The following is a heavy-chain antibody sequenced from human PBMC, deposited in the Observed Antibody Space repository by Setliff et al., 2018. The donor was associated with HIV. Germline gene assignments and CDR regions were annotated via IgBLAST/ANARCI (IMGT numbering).Heavy chain of an antibody. Sequence: GASVKVSCKASGYTFTGYYMHWVRQAPGQGLEWMGIINPRGGNTTYAQMFQGRVTMTRDTFTGTFYMDLTSLRSDDTSVYFCASSYTNGGPIPGDYWGQGTPVTVSS. D-gene: IGHD2-2*02. CDR2: INPRGGNT. J-gene: IGHJ4*02. V-gene: IGHV1-46*01. CDR1: GYTFTGYY. CDR3: ASSYTNGGPIPGDY.